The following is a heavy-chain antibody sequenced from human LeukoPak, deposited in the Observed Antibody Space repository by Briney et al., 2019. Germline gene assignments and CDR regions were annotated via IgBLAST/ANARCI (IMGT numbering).Heavy chain of an antibody. CDR2: ISWNSGAI. CDR1: GFTFDDYA. CDR3: AKGLSKSSSASYYTD. Sequence: PGRSLRLSCAASGFTFDDYAMHWVRQAPGKGLEWVSGISWNSGAIGYADSVKGRFTISRDNAKNSLCLQMNSLRAEDTALYYCAKGLSKSSSASYYTDWGQGTLVTVSS. J-gene: IGHJ4*02. V-gene: IGHV3-9*01. D-gene: IGHD2-2*02.